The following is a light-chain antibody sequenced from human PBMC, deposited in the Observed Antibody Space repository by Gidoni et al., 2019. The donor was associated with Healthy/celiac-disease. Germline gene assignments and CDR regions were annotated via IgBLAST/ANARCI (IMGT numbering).Light chain of an antibody. CDR2: DAS. J-gene: IGKJ2*01. CDR1: QDISNY. Sequence: DIQMTQSPSSLSASVGDRVTITCQASQDISNYLNWYQQKPGKAPKLLIYDASNLETGGPSRFSGSGSGTDFTFTISSLQPEDIATYYCQQYDNLPYTFXQXTKLXIK. CDR3: QQYDNLPYT. V-gene: IGKV1-33*01.